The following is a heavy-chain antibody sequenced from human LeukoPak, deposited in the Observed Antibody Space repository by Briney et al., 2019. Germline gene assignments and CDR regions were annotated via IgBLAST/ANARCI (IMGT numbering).Heavy chain of an antibody. CDR1: GGSISSSSYY. Sequence: SETLSLTCTVSGGSISSSSYYWGWIRQPPGKGLEWIGSIYYSGTTYYNPSLKSRVSISVDTSKNQFSLKLSSVTGADTAVYYCARPPHYYDSSGYSFGAFDIWGQGAMVTVSS. V-gene: IGHV4-39*01. J-gene: IGHJ3*02. CDR2: IYYSGTT. D-gene: IGHD3-22*01. CDR3: ARPPHYYDSSGYSFGAFDI.